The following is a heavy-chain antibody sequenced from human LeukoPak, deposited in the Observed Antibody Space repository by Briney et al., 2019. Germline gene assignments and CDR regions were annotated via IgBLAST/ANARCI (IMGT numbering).Heavy chain of an antibody. V-gene: IGHV3-53*01. Sequence: PGRSLRLSCTASGFTFGDYTITWIRQAPGKGLEWVSVIYGDGRIHYADSVKGRFTISRDDSKNTLYLQMNSLRAEDTAVYYCARESGYSYGPAGFFDYWGQGTLVTVSS. D-gene: IGHD5-18*01. CDR2: IYGDGRI. CDR3: ARESGYSYGPAGFFDY. CDR1: GFTFGDYT. J-gene: IGHJ4*02.